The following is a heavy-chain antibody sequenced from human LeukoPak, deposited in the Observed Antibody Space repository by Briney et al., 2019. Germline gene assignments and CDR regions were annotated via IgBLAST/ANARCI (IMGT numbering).Heavy chain of an antibody. Sequence: GRSLRLSCAASGFTFDDYAMHWVRQAPGKGLEWVSGISWNSGSIGYADSVKGRFTISRDNAKNSLYLQMNSLRAEDTAVYYCARDPPDQWLVSTGYFDYWGQGTLVTVSS. V-gene: IGHV3-9*01. CDR3: ARDPPDQWLVSTGYFDY. CDR2: ISWNSGSI. J-gene: IGHJ4*02. D-gene: IGHD6-19*01. CDR1: GFTFDDYA.